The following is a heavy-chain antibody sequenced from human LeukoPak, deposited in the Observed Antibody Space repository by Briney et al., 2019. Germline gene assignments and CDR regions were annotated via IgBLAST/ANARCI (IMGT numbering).Heavy chain of an antibody. CDR1: GFTFSSYG. D-gene: IGHD2-2*01. V-gene: IGHV3-33*03. CDR2: IWYDGSNK. Sequence: GGSLRLSCAASGFTFSSYGMHWVRQAPGKGLEWVAVIWYDGSNKYYADSVKGRFTISRDNAKNSLYLQTNSLRAEDTAVYYCATGRIVVADWGQGTLVTVSS. CDR3: ATGRIVVAD. J-gene: IGHJ4*02.